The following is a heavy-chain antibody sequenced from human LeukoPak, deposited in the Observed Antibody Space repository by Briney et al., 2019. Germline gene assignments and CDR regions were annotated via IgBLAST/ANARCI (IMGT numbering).Heavy chain of an antibody. V-gene: IGHV1-2*02. J-gene: IGHJ4*02. Sequence: GASVKVSCKASVYTFTGYYMHWVRPAPGRGLEWMGWIYPNSGGTNYAQKFQGRVTITRDTSIRTAYIEQSMLRSDETGVYYYARGIIVAAGTIDYWGQGTLVTLSS. CDR3: ARGIIVAAGTIDY. CDR2: IYPNSGGT. CDR1: VYTFTGYY. D-gene: IGHD6-13*01.